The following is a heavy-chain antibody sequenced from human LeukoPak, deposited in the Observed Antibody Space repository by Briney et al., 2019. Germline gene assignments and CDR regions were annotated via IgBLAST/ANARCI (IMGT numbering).Heavy chain of an antibody. CDR2: IRYDGSNK. V-gene: IGHV3-30*02. Sequence: GGSLRLSCAASGFTFSSYGMHWVRQAPGKGLEWVAFIRYDGSNKYYADSVMGRFTISRDNSKNTLYLQMNSLRAEDTAVYYCAKDPRHYDFWSGYWGSGGQGTLVTVSS. CDR1: GFTFSSYG. D-gene: IGHD3-3*01. J-gene: IGHJ4*02. CDR3: AKDPRHYDFWSGYWGS.